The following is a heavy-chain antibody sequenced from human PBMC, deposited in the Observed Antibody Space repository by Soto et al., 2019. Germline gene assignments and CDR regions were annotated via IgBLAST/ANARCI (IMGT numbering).Heavy chain of an antibody. J-gene: IGHJ5*02. V-gene: IGHV2-5*02. D-gene: IGHD3-3*01. CDR1: GFSLSTSGAA. Sequence: QINLIESGPTLVKPTQTLMLTCTFSGFSLSTSGAAVGWVRQPPGRALEWLALIYWDGDKRYNASLGNRLTITKDTAMNHVVIALTNVDPADTATYYCAHRATMKIFGLIIYNGIWFDPWGQGTRVIVSS. CDR3: AHRATMKIFGLIIYNGIWFDP. CDR2: IYWDGDK.